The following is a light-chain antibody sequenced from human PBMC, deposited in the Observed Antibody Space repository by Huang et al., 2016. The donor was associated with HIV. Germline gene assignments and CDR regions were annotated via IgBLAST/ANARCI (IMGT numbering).Light chain of an antibody. J-gene: IGKJ4*01. CDR3: QQRYNWPLT. CDR2: DAS. CDR1: QTVYNY. V-gene: IGKV3-11*01. Sequence: EIVLTQSPATLSLSPGERATLACRASQTVYNYLAWYQQKPGQAPRLLSHDASHRATGIPARFSGSGSGTDFTLTISSLEPEDFTVYYCQQRYNWPLTFGGGTKVEIK.